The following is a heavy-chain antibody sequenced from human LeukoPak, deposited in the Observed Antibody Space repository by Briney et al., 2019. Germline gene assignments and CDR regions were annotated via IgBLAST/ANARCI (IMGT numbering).Heavy chain of an antibody. J-gene: IGHJ3*02. CDR3: ARDLTYYDFWSGYYKDAFDI. V-gene: IGHV4-34*01. CDR2: IYYSGST. D-gene: IGHD3-3*01. Sequence: SETLSLTCAVYGGSFSGYYWSWIRQPPGKGLEWIGSIYYSGSTYYNPSLKSRVTISVDTSKNQFSLKLSSVTAADTAVYYCARDLTYYDFWSGYYKDAFDIWGQGTMVTVSS. CDR1: GGSFSGYY.